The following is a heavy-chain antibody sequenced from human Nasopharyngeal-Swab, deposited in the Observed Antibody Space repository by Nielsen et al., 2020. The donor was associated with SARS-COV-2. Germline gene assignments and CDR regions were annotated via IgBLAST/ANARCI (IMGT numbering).Heavy chain of an antibody. D-gene: IGHD3-22*01. V-gene: IGHV3-48*02. J-gene: IGHJ6*02. Sequence: GESLKISCAASGFTVSSNYMNWVRQAPGKGLEWVSYISSSSSTIYYADSVRGRFTISRDNAKNSLYLQMNSLRDEDTAVYYCARDLLGFPYYYGMDVWGQGTTVTVSS. CDR3: ARDLLGFPYYYGMDV. CDR1: GFTVSSNY. CDR2: ISSSSSTI.